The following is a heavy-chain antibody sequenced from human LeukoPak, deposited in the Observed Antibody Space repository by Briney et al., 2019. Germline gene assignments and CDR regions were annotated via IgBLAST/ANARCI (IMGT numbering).Heavy chain of an antibody. CDR2: ISSSGSTI. Sequence: PGGSLRLXCAASGFTFSSYEMNWVRQAPGKGLEWVSYISSSGSTIYYADSVKGRFTISRDNAKNSLYLQMNSLRAEDTAVYYCAREWELLAFDYWGQGTLVTVSS. CDR3: AREWELLAFDY. D-gene: IGHD1-26*01. V-gene: IGHV3-48*03. CDR1: GFTFSSYE. J-gene: IGHJ4*02.